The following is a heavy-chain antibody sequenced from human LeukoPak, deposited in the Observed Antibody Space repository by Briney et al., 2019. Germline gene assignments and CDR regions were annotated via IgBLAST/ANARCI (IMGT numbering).Heavy chain of an antibody. D-gene: IGHD3-9*01. CDR2: MNPSRGNT. J-gene: IGHJ6*02. Sequence: AAVRVSCKVSGYTFTSSNINWVRQAPGQGLEWMGWMNPSRGNTAYAQRFQGRVTMTRDTSTNTAFLQLTSLRSEDTAVYYCARGLDVERSSAWSWGPKKFYYNVMDVWGQGTTVTVSS. V-gene: IGHV1-8*01. CDR1: GYTFTSSN. CDR3: ARGLDVERSSAWSWGPKKFYYNVMDV.